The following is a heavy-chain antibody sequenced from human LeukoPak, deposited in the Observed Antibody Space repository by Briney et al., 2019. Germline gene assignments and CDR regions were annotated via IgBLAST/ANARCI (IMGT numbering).Heavy chain of an antibody. Sequence: ASVKVSCKASGYTFTSYGISWVRQAPGQGLEWMGWISAYNGNTNYAQKLQGRVTMTRDTSTSTVYMELSSLRSEDTAVYYCARVGSSGWYIGYWGQGTLVTVSS. CDR3: ARVGSSGWYIGY. J-gene: IGHJ4*02. CDR2: ISAYNGNT. CDR1: GYTFTSYG. D-gene: IGHD6-19*01. V-gene: IGHV1-18*01.